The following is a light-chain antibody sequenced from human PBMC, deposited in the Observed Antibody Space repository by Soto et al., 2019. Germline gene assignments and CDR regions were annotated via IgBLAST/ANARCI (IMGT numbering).Light chain of an antibody. V-gene: IGKV3-15*01. CDR2: GAS. J-gene: IGKJ1*01. CDR3: QQYDNWPPAWT. Sequence: EIVMTQYTATLSVSPGERATLSCRASQSVSSNLAWYQQKPGQAPRLLIYGASTRATGIPARFSGSGSGTEFTLTISSLQSEDFAVYYCQQYDNWPPAWTFGQGTKVDIK. CDR1: QSVSSN.